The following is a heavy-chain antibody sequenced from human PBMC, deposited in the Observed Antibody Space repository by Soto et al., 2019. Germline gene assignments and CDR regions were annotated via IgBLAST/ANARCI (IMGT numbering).Heavy chain of an antibody. V-gene: IGHV1-46*01. J-gene: IGHJ6*02. Sequence: ASVKVSCKSPGYTFTSYYMHWVRQAPGKGLGWMGIINPSGGSTSYAQKFQGRVTMTRDTSTSTVYMELSSLRSEDTAVYYCARDLVSYYYDSSGYGVDYYYGMDVWGQGTTVTV. CDR3: ARDLVSYYYDSSGYGVDYYYGMDV. CDR2: INPSGGST. CDR1: GYTFTSYY. D-gene: IGHD3-22*01.